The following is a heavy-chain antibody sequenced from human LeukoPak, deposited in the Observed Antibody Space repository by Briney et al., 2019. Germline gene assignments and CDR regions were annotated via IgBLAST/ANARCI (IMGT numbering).Heavy chain of an antibody. D-gene: IGHD4-23*01. Sequence: SETLSLTCAVYGGSFSGYYWSWIRQPPGKGPEWIGEINHSGSTNYNPSLKSRVTISVDTSKNQFSLKLSSVTAADTAVYYCARGNDYGGNLDYWGQGTLVTVSS. J-gene: IGHJ4*02. CDR3: ARGNDYGGNLDY. V-gene: IGHV4-34*01. CDR2: INHSGST. CDR1: GGSFSGYY.